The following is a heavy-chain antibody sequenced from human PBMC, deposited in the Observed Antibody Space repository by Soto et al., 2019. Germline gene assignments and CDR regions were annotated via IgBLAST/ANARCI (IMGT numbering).Heavy chain of an antibody. CDR1: GESFNDYF. J-gene: IGHJ6*02. CDR3: ARRKDSSRYFYGMDV. D-gene: IGHD6-13*01. V-gene: IGHV4-34*02. Sequence: QVALQQWGAGLLKPSQTLSLTCAVYGESFNDYFWTWIRQSPGGGLEWLAEVHHTGTSYYNPSLKSRLAVSVDTSRNQFSLNLTSLTAADTATYYCARRKDSSRYFYGMDVWGQGTTVTVSS. CDR2: VHHTGTS.